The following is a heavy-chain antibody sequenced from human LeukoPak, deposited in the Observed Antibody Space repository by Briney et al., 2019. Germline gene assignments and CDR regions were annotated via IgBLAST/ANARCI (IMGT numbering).Heavy chain of an antibody. Sequence: SETLSLTCAVSGASFSGYFWNWIRQPPEKGREWSGEIKYDGTTNYNPSLTSRVTMSIDKATNQFHLKVTSLTAADTAVYYCARGPDYYGDYISWFPDAFHIWGQGTLVSVSP. J-gene: IGHJ3*02. D-gene: IGHD4-17*01. CDR2: IKYDGTT. CDR1: GASFSGYF. CDR3: ARGPDYYGDYISWFPDAFHI. V-gene: IGHV4-34*01.